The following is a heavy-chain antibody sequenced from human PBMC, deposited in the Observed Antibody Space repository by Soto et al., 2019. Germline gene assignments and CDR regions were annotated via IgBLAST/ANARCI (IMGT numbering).Heavy chain of an antibody. CDR3: ARGPQGYSYGYSYYGMDV. V-gene: IGHV4-34*01. Sequence: PSETLSLTCAVYGGSFSCYYWSWIRQPPGKGLEWIGEINHSGSTNYNPSLKSRVTISVDTSKNQFSLKLSSVTAADTAVYYCARGPQGYSYGYSYYGMDVWGQGTTVTVSS. CDR1: GGSFSCYY. J-gene: IGHJ6*02. D-gene: IGHD5-18*01. CDR2: INHSGST.